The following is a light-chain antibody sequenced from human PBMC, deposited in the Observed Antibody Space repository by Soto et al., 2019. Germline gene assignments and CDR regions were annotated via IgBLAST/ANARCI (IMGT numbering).Light chain of an antibody. CDR3: QQRNNWPPEIT. Sequence: EIVLTQSPATLSLSPEERATLSCRGSQSVSIYLAWYQQKPGQAPRLLIFDASNRATGIPARFSGSGSGTDFILTISSLEPEDFAVYYCQQRNNWPPEITFGQGTRLEIK. CDR1: QSVSIY. J-gene: IGKJ5*01. CDR2: DAS. V-gene: IGKV3-11*01.